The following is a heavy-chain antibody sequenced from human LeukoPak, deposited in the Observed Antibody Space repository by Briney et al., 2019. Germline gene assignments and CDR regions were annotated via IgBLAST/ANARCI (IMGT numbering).Heavy chain of an antibody. CDR1: GGSISSGGDY. V-gene: IGHV4-31*03. D-gene: IGHD4-17*01. Sequence: SQTLSLTCTVSGGSISSGGDYWSWVRQHPGKGLEWIGYIYYSGSPYYNPSLKSRVTISLDASKNQFSLKLSSVTAADTAVYYCARTYGDSSFYDYWGQGTLVTVSS. J-gene: IGHJ4*02. CDR2: IYYSGSP. CDR3: ARTYGDSSFYDY.